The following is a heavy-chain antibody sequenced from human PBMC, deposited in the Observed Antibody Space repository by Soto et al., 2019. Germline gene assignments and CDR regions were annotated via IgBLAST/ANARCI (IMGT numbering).Heavy chain of an antibody. J-gene: IGHJ4*02. CDR2: IYTSGST. V-gene: IGHV4-4*07. CDR1: GGSISSYY. D-gene: IGHD3-9*01. CDR3: AREGDYDILTGYQWKFDY. Sequence: SETLSLTCTVSGGSISSYYWSWIRQPAGKGLEWIGRIYTSGSTNYNPSLKSRVTMSVDTSKNQFSLKLSSVTAADTAVYYCAREGDYDILTGYQWKFDYWGQGTLVTVSS.